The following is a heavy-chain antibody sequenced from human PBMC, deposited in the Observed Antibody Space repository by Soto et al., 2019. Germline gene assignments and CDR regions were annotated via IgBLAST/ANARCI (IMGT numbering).Heavy chain of an antibody. V-gene: IGHV2-5*02. CDR1: GLSLSTSGVG. D-gene: IGHD3-22*01. Sequence: SGPTLVNPTQTLTLTCTFSGLSLSTSGVGVGWIRQPPGKALEWLALIYWDDDKRYSPSLKSRLTITKDTSKNQVVLTMTNMDPVDTATYYCAHSWRYYYDSSGYFYFDYWGHGALVTVSS. J-gene: IGHJ4*01. CDR3: AHSWRYYYDSSGYFYFDY. CDR2: IYWDDDK.